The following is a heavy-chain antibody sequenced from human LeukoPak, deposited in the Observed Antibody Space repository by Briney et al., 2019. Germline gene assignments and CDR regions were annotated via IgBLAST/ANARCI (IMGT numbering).Heavy chain of an antibody. J-gene: IGHJ5*02. Sequence: ASVKVSCKASAYTFSAYRIHWVRQAPGQGLEWMGWIIPDSGDTNYAREFQGRVTMTRDTSISTAYMELTTLTFHDTAVYYCARGRHTSGWPADRFDPWGQGTLITVSS. D-gene: IGHD1-26*01. V-gene: IGHV1-2*02. CDR3: ARGRHTSGWPADRFDP. CDR2: IIPDSGDT. CDR1: AYTFSAYR.